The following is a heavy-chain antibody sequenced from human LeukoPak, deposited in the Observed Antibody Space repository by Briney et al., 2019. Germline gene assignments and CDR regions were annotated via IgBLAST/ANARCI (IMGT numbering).Heavy chain of an antibody. D-gene: IGHD3-22*01. CDR3: AKAVSSGSNWFDP. J-gene: IGHJ5*02. CDR1: GFTFDGYG. Sequence: GGSLRLSCAASGFTFDGYGMSWVRQAPGKGLEWVSGINWNGGSTGYADSVKGRFTISRDNAKNSLYLQMNSLRAEDTAVYYCAKAVSSGSNWFDPWGQGTLVTVSS. V-gene: IGHV3-20*04. CDR2: INWNGGST.